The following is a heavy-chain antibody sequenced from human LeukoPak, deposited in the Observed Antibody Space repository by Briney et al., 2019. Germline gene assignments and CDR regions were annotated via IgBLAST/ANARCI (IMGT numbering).Heavy chain of an antibody. D-gene: IGHD6-13*01. J-gene: IGHJ4*02. CDR3: ARMRRYSSSWALDY. CDR2: IDWDDDK. Sequence: SGPTLVKPTQTLTLTCTFSGFSLSTSGMCVSWIRQPPGKALEWLARIDWDDDKYYSTSLKTRLTISKDTSKNQVVLTMTNMDPVDTATYYCARMRRYSSSWALDYWGQGTLVTVSS. V-gene: IGHV2-70*11. CDR1: GFSLSTSGMC.